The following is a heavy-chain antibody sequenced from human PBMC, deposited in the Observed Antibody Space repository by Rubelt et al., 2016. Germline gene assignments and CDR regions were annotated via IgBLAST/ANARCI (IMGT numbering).Heavy chain of an antibody. CDR2: IYYSGST. D-gene: IGHD6-13*01. J-gene: IGHJ3*01. V-gene: IGHV4-39*01. CDR1: DDSISSGRYY. Sequence: QVQLQESGPGLVRVSETLSLICTVSDDSISSGRYYWGWVRQPPGKGLEWIGSIYYSGSTYYNPSLKSRVTISVDTSKNQSNLERICGTAAETDLYYCARPSSGVSSWYFAFDVWGQGTMVTVSS. CDR3: ARPSSGVSSWYFAFDV.